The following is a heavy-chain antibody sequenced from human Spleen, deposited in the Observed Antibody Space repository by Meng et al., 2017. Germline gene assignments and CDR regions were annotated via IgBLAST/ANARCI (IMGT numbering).Heavy chain of an antibody. CDR2: IYYSGST. CDR1: GGSVSSGSYY. Sequence: QGPRQGSGPRLVRPSGTLSLPSTVSGGSVSSGSYYWSWIRQPPGKGLEWIGHIYYSGSTNYNPSLKSRVTISVDTSKNQFSLKLSSVTAADTAVYYCARETSPSDQGWFDPWGQGTLVTVSS. J-gene: IGHJ5*02. CDR3: ARETSPSDQGWFDP. V-gene: IGHV4-61*01.